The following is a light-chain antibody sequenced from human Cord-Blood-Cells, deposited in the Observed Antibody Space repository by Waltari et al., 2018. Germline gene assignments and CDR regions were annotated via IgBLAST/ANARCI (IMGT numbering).Light chain of an antibody. J-gene: IGKJ3*01. CDR3: QQYGSSPPVFT. CDR2: GAS. V-gene: IGKV3-20*01. Sequence: EIVLTQSPGTLSLSPGESATLSCRASQSVSSSYLAWYQQKPGQAPRLRIYGASSRATGIPDRFSGSGSGTDFTLTISRLEPEDFAVYYCQQYGSSPPVFTFGPGTKVDIK. CDR1: QSVSSSY.